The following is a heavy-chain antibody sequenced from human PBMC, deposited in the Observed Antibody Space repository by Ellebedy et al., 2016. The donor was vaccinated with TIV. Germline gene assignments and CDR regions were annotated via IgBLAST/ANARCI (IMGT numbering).Heavy chain of an antibody. CDR2: ISYDGSNK. J-gene: IGHJ4*02. Sequence: GGSLRLSCTGSGFTIGDYAMSWFRQGPGKGLEWVAVISYDGSNKYYADSVKGRFTISRDNSKNTLYLQMNSLRAEDTAVYYCARDWGLTIFGVVIIQYYFDYWGQGTLVTVSS. CDR3: ARDWGLTIFGVVIIQYYFDY. D-gene: IGHD3-3*01. CDR1: GFTIGDYA. V-gene: IGHV3-30-3*01.